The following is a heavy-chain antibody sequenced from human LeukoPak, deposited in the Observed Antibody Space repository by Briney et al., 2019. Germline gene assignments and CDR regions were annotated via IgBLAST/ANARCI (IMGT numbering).Heavy chain of an antibody. CDR1: GFTFNNYA. J-gene: IGHJ3*01. D-gene: IGHD5-24*01. Sequence: PGGSLRLSCAASGFTFNNYAMHWVRQAPGKGLEFVSGITYNGGVTYYADSVKGRFTISRDNSKNTLSLQMNSLRVEDTAIYYCAKDIQLSTWGLGTRVTVSS. CDR3: AKDIQLST. CDR2: ITYNGGVT. V-gene: IGHV3-64*02.